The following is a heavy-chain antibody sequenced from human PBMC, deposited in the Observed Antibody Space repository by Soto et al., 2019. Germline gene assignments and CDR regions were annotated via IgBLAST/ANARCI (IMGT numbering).Heavy chain of an antibody. CDR1: GGSISSYY. CDR3: ARDRGCSSTSCTGGWFDP. Sequence: SETVSLTCTVSGGSISSYYWSWIRQPPGKGLEWIGYIYYSGSTNYNPSLKSRVTISVDTSKNQFSLKLSSVTAADTAVYYCARDRGCSSTSCTGGWFDPWGQGTLVTVSS. CDR2: IYYSGST. J-gene: IGHJ5*02. V-gene: IGHV4-59*01. D-gene: IGHD2-2*01.